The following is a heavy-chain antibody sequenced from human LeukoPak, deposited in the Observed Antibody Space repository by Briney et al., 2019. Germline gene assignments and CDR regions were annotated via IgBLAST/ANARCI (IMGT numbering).Heavy chain of an antibody. CDR2: ISSSDSTI. Sequence: GGSLRLSCAASGFTFSDYYMSWIRQAPGKGLEWVSYISSSDSTIYYADSVKGRFTISRDNAKNSLYLQMNSLRAEDTAVYYCARAGHCSNGICYTADFDYWGQGTLVTVSS. J-gene: IGHJ4*02. D-gene: IGHD2-8*01. V-gene: IGHV3-11*01. CDR1: GFTFSDYY. CDR3: ARAGHCSNGICYTADFDY.